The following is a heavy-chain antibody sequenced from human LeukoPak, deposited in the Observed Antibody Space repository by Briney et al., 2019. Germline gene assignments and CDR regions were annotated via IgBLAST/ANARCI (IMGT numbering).Heavy chain of an antibody. CDR2: ISWNSGSI. CDR1: GFTFDDYA. Sequence: GGSLRLSCAASGFTFDDYAMHWVRQAPGKGLEWVSGISWNSGSIGYADSVKGRFTISRDNAKNSLYLQMNSLRAEDTALYYCAKDISDGYNSEAFDIWGQGTMVTVSS. V-gene: IGHV3-9*01. D-gene: IGHD5-12*01. CDR3: AKDISDGYNSEAFDI. J-gene: IGHJ3*02.